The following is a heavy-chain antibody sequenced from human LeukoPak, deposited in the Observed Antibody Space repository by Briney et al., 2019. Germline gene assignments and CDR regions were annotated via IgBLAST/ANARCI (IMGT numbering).Heavy chain of an antibody. CDR1: GYTFTSYG. CDR2: ISAYNGNT. D-gene: IGHD3-10*01. V-gene: IGHV1-18*01. CDR3: ARDHISPVRGVLYYFNY. Sequence: GASVKVSCKASGYTFTSYGISWVRQAPGQGLEWMGWISAYNGNTNYAQKLQGRVTMTTDTSTSTAYMELRSLRSDDTAVYYCARDHISPVRGVLYYFNYWGQGTLVTVSS. J-gene: IGHJ4*02.